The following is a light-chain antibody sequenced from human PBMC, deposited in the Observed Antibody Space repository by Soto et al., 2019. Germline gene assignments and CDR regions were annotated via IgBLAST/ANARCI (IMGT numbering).Light chain of an antibody. CDR2: GAS. CDR1: QSVTNSF. V-gene: IGKV3-20*01. CDR3: QQYVSSTWA. J-gene: IGKJ1*01. Sequence: EIVLAQSPGTLSLSPGERATLSCRASQSVTNSFLAWYQQKPGQAPRLLIYGASRRATGIPARFTGSGSGTDFPLTISRLEPEDFAVYYCQQYVSSTWAFGQGTKVEI.